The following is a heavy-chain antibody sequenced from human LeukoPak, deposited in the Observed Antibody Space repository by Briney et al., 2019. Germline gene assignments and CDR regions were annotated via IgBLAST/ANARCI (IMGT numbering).Heavy chain of an antibody. D-gene: IGHD2/OR15-2a*01. Sequence: SETLSLTCAVYGGSFSDYYWNWIRQPPRKGLEWIGEINHSGSTNYNPSLKSRVTMSVDTFKNQFSLTLSSVTAADTAVYYCARLPGGVVHTFPWGQGILVTVSS. J-gene: IGHJ5*02. CDR1: GGSFSDYY. CDR2: INHSGST. V-gene: IGHV4-34*01. CDR3: ARLPGGVVHTFP.